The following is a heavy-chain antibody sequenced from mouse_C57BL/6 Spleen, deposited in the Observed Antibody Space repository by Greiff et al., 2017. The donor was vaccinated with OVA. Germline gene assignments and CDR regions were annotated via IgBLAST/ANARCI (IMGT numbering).Heavy chain of an antibody. J-gene: IGHJ2*01. CDR1: GFTFSSYG. D-gene: IGHD1-2*01. CDR2: ISSGGSYT. Sequence: EVQGVESGGDLVKPGGSLKLSCAASGFTFSSYGMSWVRQTPDKRLEWVATISSGGSYTYYPDSVKGRFTISRDNAKNTLYLQMSSLKSEDTAMYYCARDYYGTSWDYWGQGTTLTVSS. V-gene: IGHV5-6*01. CDR3: ARDYYGTSWDY.